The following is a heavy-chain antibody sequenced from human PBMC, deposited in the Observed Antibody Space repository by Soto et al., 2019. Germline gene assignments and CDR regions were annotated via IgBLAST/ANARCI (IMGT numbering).Heavy chain of an antibody. V-gene: IGHV4-30-2*01. D-gene: IGHD3-22*01. Sequence: PSETLSLTCAVSGGSISSGGYSWSWIRQPPGKGLEWIGYIYHSGSTYYNPSLKSRVTISVDRSKNQFSLKLSSVTAADTAVYYCARGRNTYYYDSSLGVWGQGTTVTVYS. CDR1: GGSISSGGYS. J-gene: IGHJ6*02. CDR2: IYHSGST. CDR3: ARGRNTYYYDSSLGV.